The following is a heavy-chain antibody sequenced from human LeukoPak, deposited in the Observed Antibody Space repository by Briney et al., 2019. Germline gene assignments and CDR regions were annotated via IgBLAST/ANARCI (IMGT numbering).Heavy chain of an antibody. CDR2: INHSGST. Sequence: SETLSLTCATYGGSFSCYYWSWIRQPPGKGLEWIGEINHSGSTNYNPSLKSRVTISVDTSKNQFSLKLSSVTAADTAVYYCARGWRNFDYWGQGTLVTVSS. V-gene: IGHV4-34*01. J-gene: IGHJ4*02. CDR3: ARGWRNFDY. CDR1: GGSFSCYY.